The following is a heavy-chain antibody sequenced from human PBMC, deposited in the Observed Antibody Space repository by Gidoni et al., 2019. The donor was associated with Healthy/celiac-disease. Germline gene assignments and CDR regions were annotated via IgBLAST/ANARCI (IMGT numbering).Heavy chain of an antibody. J-gene: IGHJ4*02. Sequence: EVQLVESGGGLVQPGRSLRLSCAASGFTFDDYAMHWVRQAPGKGLEWVSGISWNSGSIGYADSVKSRFTISRDNAKNSLYLRMNSLRAEDTALYYCAKAVTFGGVIVNLPYFDYWGQGTLVTVSS. V-gene: IGHV3-9*01. D-gene: IGHD3-16*02. CDR2: ISWNSGSI. CDR1: GFTFDDYA. CDR3: AKAVTFGGVIVNLPYFDY.